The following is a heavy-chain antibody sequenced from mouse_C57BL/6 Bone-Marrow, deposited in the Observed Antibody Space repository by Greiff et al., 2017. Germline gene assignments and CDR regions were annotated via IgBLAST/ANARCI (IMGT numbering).Heavy chain of an antibody. J-gene: IGHJ2*01. V-gene: IGHV1-54*01. D-gene: IGHD2-4*01. CDR2: INPGSGGT. CDR3: ARGGLRLYVDY. Sequence: QVQLQQSGAELVRPGTSVKVSCKASGYAFTNYLIEWVKQRPGQGLEWIGVINPGSGGTNYNEKFKGKATLTADKSSSTAYMQLSSLTSEDSAVYFCARGGLRLYVDYWGQGTTLTVSS. CDR1: GYAFTNYL.